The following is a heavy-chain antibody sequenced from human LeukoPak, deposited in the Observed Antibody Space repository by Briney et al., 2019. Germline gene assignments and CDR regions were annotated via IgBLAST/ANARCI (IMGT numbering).Heavy chain of an antibody. J-gene: IGHJ5*02. Sequence: SETLSLTRTVSGGSISSYYWSWIRQPPGKGLEWIGYIYYSGSTNYNPSLKSRVTISVDTSKNQFSLKLSSVTAADTAVYYCATLRSVAGWFDPWGQGTLVTVSS. D-gene: IGHD6-19*01. CDR3: ATLRSVAGWFDP. CDR1: GGSISSYY. V-gene: IGHV4-59*08. CDR2: IYYSGST.